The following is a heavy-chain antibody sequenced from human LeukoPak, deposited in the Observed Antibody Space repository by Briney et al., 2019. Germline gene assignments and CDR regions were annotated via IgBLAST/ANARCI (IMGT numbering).Heavy chain of an antibody. CDR2: IYTSGST. D-gene: IGHD3-3*01. Sequence: SQTLSLTCTVSGGSISSGSYYWSWIRQPAGKGLEWIGRIYTSGSTNYNPSLKSRVTISVDTSKNQFSLKLSSVTAADTAVYYCARELGGIRGYDFWSGYVDYWGQGTLVTVSS. CDR3: ARELGGIRGYDFWSGYVDY. V-gene: IGHV4-61*02. J-gene: IGHJ4*02. CDR1: GGSISSGSYY.